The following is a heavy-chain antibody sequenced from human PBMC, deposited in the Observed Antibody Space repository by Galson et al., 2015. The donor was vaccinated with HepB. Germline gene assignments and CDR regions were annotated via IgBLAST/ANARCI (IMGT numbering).Heavy chain of an antibody. J-gene: IGHJ4*02. D-gene: IGHD3-22*01. Sequence: SLRLSCAASGFTFSDYYMSWIRQAPGKGLEWVSYISSSGSTIYYADSVKGRFTISRDNAKNSLYLQMNSLRAEDTAVYYCARDAGLYSSGLYYFDYWGQGTLVTVSS. CDR1: GFTFSDYY. CDR2: ISSSGSTI. CDR3: ARDAGLYSSGLYYFDY. V-gene: IGHV3-11*01.